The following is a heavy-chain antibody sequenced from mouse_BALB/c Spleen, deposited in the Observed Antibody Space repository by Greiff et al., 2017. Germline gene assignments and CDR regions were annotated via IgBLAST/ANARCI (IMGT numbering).Heavy chain of an antibody. Sequence: QVQLQQPGAELVRPGASVKLSCKASGYTFTSYWINWVKQRPGQGLEWIGNIYPSDSYTNYNQKFKDKATLTVDKSSSTAYMQLSSPTSEDSAVYYCTRSYGNTFYWYFDVWGAGTTVTVSS. CDR2: IYPSDSYT. CDR3: TRSYGNTFYWYFDV. D-gene: IGHD2-1*01. J-gene: IGHJ1*01. V-gene: IGHV1-69*02. CDR1: GYTFTSYW.